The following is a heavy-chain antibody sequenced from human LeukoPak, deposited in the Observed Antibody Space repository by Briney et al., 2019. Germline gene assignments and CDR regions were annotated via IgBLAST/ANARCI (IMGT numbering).Heavy chain of an antibody. CDR2: INWNGGST. CDR1: GFTFGDYG. V-gene: IGHV3-20*04. CDR3: ARDAGYYMDV. Sequence: GGSLRLSCAASGFTFGDYGMSWVRQAPGKGLEWVSGINWNGGSTGYADSVKGRFTISRDNARNSLYLQMNSLRVEDTALYYCARDAGYYMDVWGKGTTVTVSS. J-gene: IGHJ6*03.